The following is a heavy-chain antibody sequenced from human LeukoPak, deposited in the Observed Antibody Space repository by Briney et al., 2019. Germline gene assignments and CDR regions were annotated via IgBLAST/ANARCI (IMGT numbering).Heavy chain of an antibody. CDR2: IGNSAGDT. V-gene: IGHV3-23*01. J-gene: IGHJ4*02. CDR3: AKDDDGHHHGVDD. CDR1: GFTVSSYA. Sequence: GGSLRLSCAASGFTVSSYAMTWVRQAPGKGLEWVSPIGNSAGDTYYADSVKGRFTISRDNSMNTLYLQMSSLRADDTALYYCAKDDDGHHHGVDDLGQGTLVTVSS. D-gene: IGHD4-17*01.